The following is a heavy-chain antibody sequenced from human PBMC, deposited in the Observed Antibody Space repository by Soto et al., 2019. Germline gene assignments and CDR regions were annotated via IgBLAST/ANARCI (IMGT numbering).Heavy chain of an antibody. CDR2: IYSGGST. CDR1: GFTVSSNY. V-gene: IGHV3-66*01. J-gene: IGHJ4*02. D-gene: IGHD1-20*01. Sequence: EVQLVESGGGLVQPGGSLRLSCAASGFTVSSNYMSWVRQAPGKGLEWVSVIYSGGSTYYADSVKARFTISRDNSKNTLYIQMNSLSAEVTAVYSCARAPVYAAYPRPWGQGTLVTVSS. CDR3: ARAPVYAAYPRP.